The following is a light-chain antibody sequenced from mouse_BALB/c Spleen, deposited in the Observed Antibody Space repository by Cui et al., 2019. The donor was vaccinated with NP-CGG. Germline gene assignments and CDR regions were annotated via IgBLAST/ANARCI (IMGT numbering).Light chain of an antibody. CDR2: GTN. Sequence: QAVVSQESVLTTSPGETVTLTCRSSTGAVTTSNYANWVQEKPDHLFTGLIGGTNNRAPGLPARFSGSLIGDKAALTITGAQTEDEAIYFCALWYSNHWVFGGGTKLTVL. V-gene: IGLV1*01. J-gene: IGLJ1*01. CDR1: TGAVTTSNY. CDR3: ALWYSNHWV.